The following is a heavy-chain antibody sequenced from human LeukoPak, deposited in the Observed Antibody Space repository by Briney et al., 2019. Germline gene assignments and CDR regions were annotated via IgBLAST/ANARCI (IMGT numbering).Heavy chain of an antibody. D-gene: IGHD3-10*01. V-gene: IGHV3-30-3*01. CDR2: ITSDGSKK. J-gene: IGHJ3*02. CDR3: ARTSLHYFGSGSYSLDVFDI. CDR1: GFTFSTYA. Sequence: GRSLRLSCAASGFTFSTYALHWIRQAPGKGLEWVAAITSDGSKKYYADSVKGRFTISRDNSKNTLYLQMNSLRADDTAVYFCARTSLHYFGSGSYSLDVFDIWGQGTMVTVSS.